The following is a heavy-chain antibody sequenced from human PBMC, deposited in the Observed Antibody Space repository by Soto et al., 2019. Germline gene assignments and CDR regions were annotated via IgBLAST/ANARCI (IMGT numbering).Heavy chain of an antibody. CDR3: AHIDPEIVTVGGHGGFDY. V-gene: IGHV2-5*02. Sequence: QITLKESSPTLVRPPQTLTLTCTFSGFSLTSGVGVGWIRQPPGKALEWLALIYWDDDKRYSPSLKNRLTITKXTXXXQXXLTMTNVGPVDTATYFCAHIDPEIVTVGGHGGFDYWGQGTLVTVSS. J-gene: IGHJ4*02. CDR1: GFSLTSGVG. CDR2: IYWDDDK. D-gene: IGHD5-12*01.